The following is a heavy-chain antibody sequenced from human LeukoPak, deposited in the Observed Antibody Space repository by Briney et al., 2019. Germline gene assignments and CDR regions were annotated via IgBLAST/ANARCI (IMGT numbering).Heavy chain of an antibody. V-gene: IGHV3-74*01. CDR1: GFTFSSYW. J-gene: IGHJ6*02. Sequence: GGSLRLSCAASGFTFSSYWMHWVRQVPGKGLVWVSRINNDGSSTSYADSVKGRFTISRDNAKNTLYVQMNSLRAEDTAVYYSARDGYYYYDMDVWGQGTTVTVSS. CDR2: INNDGSST. CDR3: ARDGYYYYDMDV.